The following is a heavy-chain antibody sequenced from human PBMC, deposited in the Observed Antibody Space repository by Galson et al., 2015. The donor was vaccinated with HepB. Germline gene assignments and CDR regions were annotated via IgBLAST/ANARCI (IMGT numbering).Heavy chain of an antibody. Sequence: SLRLSCAASGFTFSSYAMHWVRQAPGKGLEWVAVISYDGSNKYYADSVKGRFTISRDNSKNTLYLQMNSLRAEDTAVYYCARVAVDIVATITGNWFDYWGQGTLVTVSS. CDR3: ARVAVDIVATITGNWFDY. J-gene: IGHJ5*01. D-gene: IGHD5-12*01. CDR2: ISYDGSNK. CDR1: GFTFSSYA. V-gene: IGHV3-30*04.